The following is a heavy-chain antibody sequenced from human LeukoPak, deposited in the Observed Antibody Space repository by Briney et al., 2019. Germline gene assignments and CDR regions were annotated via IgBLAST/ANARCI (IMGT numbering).Heavy chain of an antibody. CDR2: ISSSSTI. J-gene: IGHJ3*02. Sequence: PGGSLRLSCAASGFTLSSYSMNWVRQAPGKGLEWVSYISSSSTIYYADSVKGRFTISRDNAKNSLYLQMNSLRAEDTAVYYCARVDTMIVVDLDAFDIWGQGTMVTVSS. D-gene: IGHD3-22*01. V-gene: IGHV3-48*01. CDR3: ARVDTMIVVDLDAFDI. CDR1: GFTLSSYS.